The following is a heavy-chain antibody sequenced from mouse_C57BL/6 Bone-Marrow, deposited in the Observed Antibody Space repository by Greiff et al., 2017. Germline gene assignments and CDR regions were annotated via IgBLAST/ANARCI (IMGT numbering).Heavy chain of an antibody. D-gene: IGHD4-1*01. CDR3: ARSGPLGRSFDY. Sequence: QVQLKESGAELVKPGASVKMSCKASGYTFTSYWITWVKQRPGQGLEWIGGIYPTSGRTNYNEKFKSKAILTVDTSSNTAYMQLSSLTSEDSAVFYCARSGPLGRSFDYWGQGTTLTVSS. CDR2: IYPTSGRT. CDR1: GYTFTSYW. J-gene: IGHJ2*01. V-gene: IGHV1-55*01.